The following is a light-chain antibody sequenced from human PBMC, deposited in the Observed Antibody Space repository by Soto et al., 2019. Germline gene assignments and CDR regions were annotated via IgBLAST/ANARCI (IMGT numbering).Light chain of an antibody. CDR2: DAS. J-gene: IGKJ1*01. CDR3: QQRSNRPPTWT. Sequence: EIVLTQSPATLSLSPGERATLSCRASQSVGSYLAWYQHKPGQPPRLLIYDASNRATGIPARFSGSGSGTEFNLTISSIDPDDFAVYHCQQRSNRPPTWTFGQGTKVEIK. CDR1: QSVGSY. V-gene: IGKV3-11*01.